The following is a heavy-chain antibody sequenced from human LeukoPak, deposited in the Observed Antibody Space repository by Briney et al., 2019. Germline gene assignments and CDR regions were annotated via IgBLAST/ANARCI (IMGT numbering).Heavy chain of an antibody. CDR1: GGSISSYY. CDR3: ARGTGLRSRNDY. Sequence: SETLSLTCTVSGGSISSYYWSWIRQPPGKGLEWIGYIYYSGSTNYNPSLKSRVTISVDTSKNQFSLKLSSVTAADTAVYYCARGTGLRSRNDYWGQGTLVTVSS. D-gene: IGHD4-17*01. J-gene: IGHJ4*02. V-gene: IGHV4-59*12. CDR2: IYYSGST.